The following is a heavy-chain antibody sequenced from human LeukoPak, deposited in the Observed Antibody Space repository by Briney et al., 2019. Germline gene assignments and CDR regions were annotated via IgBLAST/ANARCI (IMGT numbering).Heavy chain of an antibody. J-gene: IGHJ3*02. Sequence: PGGSLRLSCAASGLTVSSNYMSWVRQAPGKGLEWVSVIYSGGSTYYADSVKGRFTISRDNSKNTLYLQMNSQRAEDTAVYYCARVPLPTTGTTSGAFDIWGQGTMVTVSS. CDR3: ARVPLPTTGTTSGAFDI. CDR1: GLTVSSNY. D-gene: IGHD1-1*01. V-gene: IGHV3-53*01. CDR2: IYSGGST.